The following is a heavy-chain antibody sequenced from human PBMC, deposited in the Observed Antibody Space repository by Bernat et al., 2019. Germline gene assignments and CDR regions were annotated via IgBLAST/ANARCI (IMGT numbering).Heavy chain of an antibody. V-gene: IGHV3-23*01. D-gene: IGHD3-10*01. Sequence: EVQLLESGGGLVQPGGSLRLSCAASGFTFSSYAMSWVRQAPGKGLEWVSAISGSGGSTYYADSVKGRFTISRDNSKNTLYLQMNSLRAEDTAVYYCAKATMELWGSGSFSNYWGQGTLVTVSS. CDR3: AKATMELWGSGSFSNY. J-gene: IGHJ4*02. CDR1: GFTFSSYA. CDR2: ISGSGGST.